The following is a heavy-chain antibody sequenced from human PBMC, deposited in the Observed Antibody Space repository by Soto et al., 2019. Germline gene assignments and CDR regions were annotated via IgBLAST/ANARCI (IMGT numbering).Heavy chain of an antibody. D-gene: IGHD5-12*01. CDR1: EFNIVNHA. V-gene: IGHV3-23*01. CDR3: ARTRGYSDYVLAF. J-gene: IGHJ1*01. Sequence: ALEFNIVNHAITRILHVPGKGLEWVSAISYSGVSTYYAGSVKGRFTISRDSSENTLSLQMNSLRVDDTAVYYCARTRGYSDYVLAFWGHGTPVT. CDR2: ISYSGVST.